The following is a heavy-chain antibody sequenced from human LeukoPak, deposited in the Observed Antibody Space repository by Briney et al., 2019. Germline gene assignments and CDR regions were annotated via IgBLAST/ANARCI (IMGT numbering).Heavy chain of an antibody. CDR2: MSSRGSTI. V-gene: IGHV3-11*01. J-gene: IGHJ6*03. CDR1: GFTFSDYY. Sequence: GVSLILSCAASGFTFSDYYMSCIRQAPGNGLECLSYMSSRGSTIYYADSVKGRFTISRDNAKNSMYLQMNSLRAEDTAVYYCARDAVAGSIYMDVWGKGTTVTVSS. CDR3: ARDAVAGSIYMDV. D-gene: IGHD6-19*01.